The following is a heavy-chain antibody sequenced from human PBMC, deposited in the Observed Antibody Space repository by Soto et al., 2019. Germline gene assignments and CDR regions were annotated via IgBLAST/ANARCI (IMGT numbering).Heavy chain of an antibody. CDR3: XXXXXXXXXXXDAFDI. V-gene: IGHV4-59*01. Sequence: QVQLQESGPGLVKPSETLSLTCTVSGGSISXXXXXXXXXXXGKGLEWIGYIYYTESTNYSPSLKSRVTMSVDXXXXXXXXXXXXXXXXXXXXXXXXXXXXXXXXXXDAFDIWGQGTVVTVSA. CDR1: GGSISXXX. J-gene: IGHJ3*02. CDR2: IYYTEST.